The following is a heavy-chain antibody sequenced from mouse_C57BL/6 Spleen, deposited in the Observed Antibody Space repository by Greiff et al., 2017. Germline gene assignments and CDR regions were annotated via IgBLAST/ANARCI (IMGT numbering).Heavy chain of an antibody. CDR3: ARGDYYGSSPAWFAY. D-gene: IGHD1-1*01. Sequence: QVHVKQPGTELVKPGASVKLSCKASGYTFTSYWMHWVKQRPGQGLEWIGNINPSNGGTNYNEKFKSKATLTVDKSSSTAYMQLSSLTSEDSAVYYCARGDYYGSSPAWFAYWGQGTLVTVSA. CDR1: GYTFTSYW. V-gene: IGHV1-53*01. CDR2: INPSNGGT. J-gene: IGHJ3*01.